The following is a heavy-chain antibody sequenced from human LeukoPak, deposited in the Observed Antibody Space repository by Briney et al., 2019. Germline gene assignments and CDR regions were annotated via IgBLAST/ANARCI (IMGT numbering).Heavy chain of an antibody. CDR1: GFTFSSYD. CDR2: IGTAGDT. Sequence: SGGSLRLSCAASGFTFSSYDMHWVRQATGKGLEWVSAIGTAGDTYYPGSVKGRFTISRENAKNSLYLQMNSLRAGDTAVYYCARSLGDYGMDVWGQGTTVTVSS. J-gene: IGHJ6*02. D-gene: IGHD2-21*01. CDR3: ARSLGDYGMDV. V-gene: IGHV3-13*01.